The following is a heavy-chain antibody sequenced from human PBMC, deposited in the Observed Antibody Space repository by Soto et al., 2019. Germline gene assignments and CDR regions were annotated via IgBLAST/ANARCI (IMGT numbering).Heavy chain of an antibody. J-gene: IGHJ6*02. CDR2: IYHSGST. CDR1: GGSISSGGYS. Sequence: SETLSLTCAVSGGSISSGGYSWSWIRQQPGKGLEWIGYIYHSGSTYYNPSLKSRVTISVDRSKNTLYLQMNSLRAEDTAVYYCAIYHVDTAMVGPYYYYGMDVWGQGTTVTVSS. CDR3: AIYHVDTAMVGPYYYYGMDV. V-gene: IGHV4-30-2*02. D-gene: IGHD5-18*01.